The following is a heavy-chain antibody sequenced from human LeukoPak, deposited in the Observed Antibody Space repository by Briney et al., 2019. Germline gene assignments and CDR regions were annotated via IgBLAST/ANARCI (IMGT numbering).Heavy chain of an antibody. Sequence: PGGSLRLSCAASGFTFSSYSMNWVRQAPGKGLEWVSSISSSSSYIYYADSVKGRFTISRDNAKNSLYLQMNSLRAEDTAVYYCARDPPGIVGATRGDYWGQGTLVTVS. CDR2: ISSSSSYI. V-gene: IGHV3-21*01. D-gene: IGHD1-26*01. CDR3: ARDPPGIVGATRGDY. J-gene: IGHJ4*02. CDR1: GFTFSSYS.